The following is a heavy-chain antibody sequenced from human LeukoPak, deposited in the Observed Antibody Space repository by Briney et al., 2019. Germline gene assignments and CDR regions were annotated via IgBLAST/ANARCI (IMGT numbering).Heavy chain of an antibody. V-gene: IGHV4-38-2*02. CDR3: ARQTGSGLFILP. D-gene: IGHD3/OR15-3a*01. CDR2: INYSGST. CDR1: GYSISSGYY. Sequence: SETLSLTCNVSGYSISSGYYWGWIRQTPGKGLEWIGSINYSGSTYYNPSLKSRVTISVDTSKNQFSLKMTSVTAADTAVYYCARQTGSGLFILPGGQGTLVTVSS. J-gene: IGHJ4*02.